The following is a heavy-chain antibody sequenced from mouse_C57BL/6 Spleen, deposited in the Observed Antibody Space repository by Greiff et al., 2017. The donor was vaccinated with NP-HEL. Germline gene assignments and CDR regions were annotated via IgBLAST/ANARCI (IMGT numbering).Heavy chain of an antibody. V-gene: IGHV1-52*01. J-gene: IGHJ4*01. CDR1: GYTFTSYW. CDR3: ARGWLRRGDLLYYYAMDY. CDR2: IDPSDSET. D-gene: IGHD2-2*01. Sequence: VQLQQSGAELVRPGSSVKLSCKASGYTFTSYWMHWVKQRPIQGLEWIGNIDPSDSETHYNQKFKDKATLTEDKSSSTAYMQLSSLTSEDSAVYYCARGWLRRGDLLYYYAMDYWGQGTSVTVSS.